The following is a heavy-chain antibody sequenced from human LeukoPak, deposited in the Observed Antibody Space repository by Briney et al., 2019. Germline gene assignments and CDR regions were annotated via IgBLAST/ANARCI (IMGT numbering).Heavy chain of an antibody. Sequence: PGGSLRLSCAASGFTFSNYDMHWVRQSPGKGLEWLSLIWSDGKIEQYAASVEGRITISRDNSKNTVYLQMNSLRGEDTAVYYCAKDPGTATRGFHMDVWGKGTRVTVPS. D-gene: IGHD6-13*01. J-gene: IGHJ6*03. CDR3: AKDPGTATRGFHMDV. CDR1: GFTFSNYD. V-gene: IGHV3-30*02. CDR2: IWSDGKIE.